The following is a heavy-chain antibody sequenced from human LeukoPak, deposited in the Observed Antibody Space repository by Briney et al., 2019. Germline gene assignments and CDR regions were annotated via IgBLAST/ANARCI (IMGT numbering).Heavy chain of an antibody. V-gene: IGHV3-33*01. CDR3: ARARGYSYGYNWFDP. Sequence: PGRSLRLSCAASGFTFSNYGIHWVRQAPGKGLEWVAFIRYDGSNKYYADSVKGRFTISRDNSKNTLYLQMNSLRAEDTAVYYCARARGYSYGYNWFDPWGQGTLVTVSS. D-gene: IGHD5-18*01. CDR2: IRYDGSNK. CDR1: GFTFSNYG. J-gene: IGHJ5*02.